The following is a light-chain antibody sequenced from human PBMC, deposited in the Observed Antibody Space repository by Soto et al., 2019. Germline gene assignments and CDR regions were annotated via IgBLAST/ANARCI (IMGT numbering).Light chain of an antibody. J-gene: IGKJ4*01. CDR2: GAS. CDR3: QQYNNWPLT. Sequence: EIVMTQSPATLSVSPGERATLSCRASQTVNNNLASYQQKPGQAPRLLIYGASARATGIPARFSGSGSGTEFTLPISSLQSEDFAVYYCQQYNNWPLTFGGGTKVEIK. V-gene: IGKV3-15*01. CDR1: QTVNNN.